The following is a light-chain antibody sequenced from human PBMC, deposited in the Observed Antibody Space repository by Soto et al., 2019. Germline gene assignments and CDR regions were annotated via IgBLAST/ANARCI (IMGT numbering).Light chain of an antibody. Sequence: EIVLTQSPGTLSLSPGERATLSCRASQSVSSYLAWYQQNPGQAPRLLIYGASSRATGIPDRFSGSGSGTDFTLTISRLEPEDFAVYYCQQYGRLARTFGQGTKVEIK. CDR2: GAS. CDR1: QSVSSY. V-gene: IGKV3-20*01. J-gene: IGKJ1*01. CDR3: QQYGRLART.